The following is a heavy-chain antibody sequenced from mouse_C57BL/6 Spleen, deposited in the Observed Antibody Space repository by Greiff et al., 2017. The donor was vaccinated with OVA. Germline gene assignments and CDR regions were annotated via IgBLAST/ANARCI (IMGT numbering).Heavy chain of an antibody. CDR3: ARGWLRRDYYAMDY. CDR2: IDPSDSET. D-gene: IGHD2-2*01. CDR1: GYTFTSYW. J-gene: IGHJ4*01. Sequence: QVQLQQPGAELVRPGSSVKLSCKASGYTFTSYWMHWVKQRPIQGLEWIGNIDPSDSETHYNQKFKDKATLTVDKSSSTAYMQLSSLTSEDSAVYYCARGWLRRDYYAMDYWGQGTSVTVSS. V-gene: IGHV1-52*01.